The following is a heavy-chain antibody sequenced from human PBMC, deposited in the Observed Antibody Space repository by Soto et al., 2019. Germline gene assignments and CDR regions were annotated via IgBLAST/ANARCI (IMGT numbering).Heavy chain of an antibody. CDR2: ISSNGGST. V-gene: IGHV3-64D*08. CDR1: GFTFSSYA. Sequence: GGSLRLSCSASGFTFSSYAMHWVRQAPGKGLEYVSAISSNGGSTYYADSVKGRFTISRDNSKNTPYLQMSSLRAEDTAVYYCVKNLEARGDDYWGQGTLVTVSS. CDR3: VKNLEARGDDY. J-gene: IGHJ4*02. D-gene: IGHD3-3*01.